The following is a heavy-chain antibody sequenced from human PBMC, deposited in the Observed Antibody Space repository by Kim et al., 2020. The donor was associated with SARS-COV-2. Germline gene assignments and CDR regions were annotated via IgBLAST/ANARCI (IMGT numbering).Heavy chain of an antibody. CDR3: ARGGGYAGNPFPFYY. CDR1: GGSTNGYY. CDR2: IYNNGET. D-gene: IGHD3-16*01. Sequence: SETLSLTCTVSGGSTNGYYWSWIRQPPGKGLEWIGFIYNNGETNYTPSFKRRVTMSADTSKNHFSLRLSSATAPNTAAYYCARGGGYAGNPFPFYYWGQG. J-gene: IGHJ4*02. V-gene: IGHV4-59*01.